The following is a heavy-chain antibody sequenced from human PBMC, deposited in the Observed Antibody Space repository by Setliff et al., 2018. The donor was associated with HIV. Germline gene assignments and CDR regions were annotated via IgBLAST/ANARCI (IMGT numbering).Heavy chain of an antibody. CDR3: ARVRFNFDNVRCFDL. D-gene: IGHD1-20*01. CDR2: IYYSGRT. CDR1: GGSISSSSYY. Sequence: SETLSLTCTVSGGSISSSSYYWGWIRQPPGKGLEWIGSIYYSGRTYYNPSLKSRVTMAVDTSKNQFSLKLTSVTAADTATYFCARVRFNFDNVRCFDLWGPGTLVTVSS. V-gene: IGHV4-39*07. J-gene: IGHJ2*01.